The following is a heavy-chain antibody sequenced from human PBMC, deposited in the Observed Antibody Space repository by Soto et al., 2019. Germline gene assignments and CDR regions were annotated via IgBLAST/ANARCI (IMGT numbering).Heavy chain of an antibody. CDR3: AKEGIVDTAMVTHPDADGELYYYGMDV. Sequence: PGGSLRLSCAASGFTFSSYAMHWVRQAPGKGLEWVAVISYDGSNKYYADSVKGRFTISRDNSKNTLYLQMNSLRAEDTAVYYCAKEGIVDTAMVTHPDADGELYYYGMDVWGQGTTVTVSS. CDR1: GFTFSSYA. CDR2: ISYDGSNK. J-gene: IGHJ6*02. V-gene: IGHV3-30-3*01. D-gene: IGHD5-18*01.